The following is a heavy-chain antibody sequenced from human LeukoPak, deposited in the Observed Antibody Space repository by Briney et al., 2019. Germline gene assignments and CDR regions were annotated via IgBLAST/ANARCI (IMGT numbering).Heavy chain of an antibody. CDR3: ARDYADYVGYFFFDY. CDR2: ISGGGETT. CDR1: GFTFNNYA. Sequence: GGSLRLSCAASGFTFNNYAMNWVRQAPGKGLEWVSSISGGGETTYYADSAKGRFTISRDNSQNTLYLQMNSLRGEDTGVYYCARDYADYVGYFFFDYWGQGKLVTVSS. V-gene: IGHV3-23*01. J-gene: IGHJ4*02. D-gene: IGHD4-17*01.